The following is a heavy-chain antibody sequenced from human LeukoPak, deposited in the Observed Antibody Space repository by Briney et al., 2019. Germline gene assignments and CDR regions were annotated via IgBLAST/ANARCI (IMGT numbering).Heavy chain of an antibody. CDR2: LYYSGST. J-gene: IGHJ3*01. CDR1: RGSISSSSSD. Sequence: PSETLSLTCGVSRGSISSSSSDWAWIRQPPGKGLQWIGSLYYSGSTHSNPSLKSRPTISADASKNHLSLNLTSVTAADTAVYYCARRISHAFDFWGHGTMVIVSS. CDR3: ARRISHAFDF. V-gene: IGHV4-39*02. D-gene: IGHD3-3*02.